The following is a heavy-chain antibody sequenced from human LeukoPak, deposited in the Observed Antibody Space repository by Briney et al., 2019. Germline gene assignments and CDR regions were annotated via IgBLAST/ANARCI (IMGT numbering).Heavy chain of an antibody. CDR1: GYTFGADF. J-gene: IGHJ6*02. CDR2: INPSRGDT. CDR3: ARESRHFDGWGGMHV. D-gene: IGHD3-9*01. V-gene: IGHV1-2*04. Sequence: ASVKVSCKASGYTFGADFIHCLRQAPGQGLEWIGRINPSRGDTEYAEKFQNWATVTRDAAINTAYLDLSRLKSDDTAIYYCARESRHFDGWGGMHVWGQGTTVTVSS.